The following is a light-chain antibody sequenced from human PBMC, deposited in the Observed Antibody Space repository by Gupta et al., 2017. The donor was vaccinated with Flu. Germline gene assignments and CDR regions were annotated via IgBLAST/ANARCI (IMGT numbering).Light chain of an antibody. CDR2: DAS. Sequence: DIQMTQSPSSLPASVGDRVTITCQASQDISYYLNWYQQKPGKAPKLLIYDASTLNTGVPSRFSGSGSGTHFTFTISSLQSEDIATYYCQQYDNRPPGTFGQGTQLDIK. J-gene: IGKJ5*01. CDR1: QDISYY. V-gene: IGKV1-33*01. CDR3: QQYDNRPPGT.